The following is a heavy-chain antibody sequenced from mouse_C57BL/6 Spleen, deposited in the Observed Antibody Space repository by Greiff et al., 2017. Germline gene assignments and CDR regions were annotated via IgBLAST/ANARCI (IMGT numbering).Heavy chain of an antibody. J-gene: IGHJ2*01. Sequence: EVKLVESGGGLVKPGGSLKLSCAASGFTFSDYGMHWVRQAPEKGLEWVAYISSDSNTIYYADTVKGRFTISRENAKNILFLQITCLGSDDTAMYYCARRLYYFDYWGQGTTLTVSS. CDR1: GFTFSDYG. CDR3: ARRLYYFDY. D-gene: IGHD1-2*01. V-gene: IGHV5-17*01. CDR2: ISSDSNTI.